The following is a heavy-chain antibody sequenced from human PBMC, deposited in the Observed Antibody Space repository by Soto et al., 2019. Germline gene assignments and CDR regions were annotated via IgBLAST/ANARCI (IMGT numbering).Heavy chain of an antibody. CDR3: ARDWCSWSYYYYYGMDV. D-gene: IGHD6-13*01. J-gene: IGHJ6*02. Sequence: QVQLQESGPGLVKPSETLSLTCTVSGGSVSSGSYYWSWIRQPPGKGLEWIGYIYYSGSTNYNPSLKRRVTISVDTSKYQLSLKLSSVTAADTAVYYCARDWCSWSYYYYYGMDVWGQGTTVTVSS. CDR2: IYYSGST. CDR1: GGSVSSGSYY. V-gene: IGHV4-61*01.